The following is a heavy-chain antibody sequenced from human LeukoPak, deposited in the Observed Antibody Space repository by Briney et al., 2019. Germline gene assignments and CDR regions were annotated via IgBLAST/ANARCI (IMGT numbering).Heavy chain of an antibody. CDR3: AKTNTYYYDSSGYFFDY. Sequence: GGSLRLSCAASGFSFSNYAMHWVRQAPGKGLEWVSAISGSGGSTYYADSVKGRFTISRDNSKNTLYLQMNSLRAEDTAVYYCAKTNTYYYDSSGYFFDYWGQGTLVTVSS. V-gene: IGHV3-23*01. D-gene: IGHD3-22*01. CDR1: GFSFSNYA. J-gene: IGHJ4*02. CDR2: ISGSGGST.